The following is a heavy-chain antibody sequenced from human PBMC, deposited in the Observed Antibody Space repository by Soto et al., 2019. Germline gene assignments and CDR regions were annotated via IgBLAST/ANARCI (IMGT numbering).Heavy chain of an antibody. D-gene: IGHD3-10*01. CDR3: ARGGNWVRGVIRYYYYGMDV. CDR2: INPNSGGT. Sequence: ASVKVSCKASGYTFTGYYMHWVRQAPGQGLEWMGWINPNSGGTNYAQKFQGRVTMTRDTSISTAYMELSRLRSDDTAVYYCARGGNWVRGVIRYYYYGMDVWGQGTTVTSP. CDR1: GYTFTGYY. J-gene: IGHJ6*02. V-gene: IGHV1-2*02.